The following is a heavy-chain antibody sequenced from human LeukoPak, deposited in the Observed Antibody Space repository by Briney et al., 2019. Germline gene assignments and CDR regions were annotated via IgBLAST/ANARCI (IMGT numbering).Heavy chain of an antibody. V-gene: IGHV3-30-3*01. CDR2: ISSSGTKK. J-gene: IGHJ4*02. CDR1: GFTFSSHL. D-gene: IGHD6-19*01. Sequence: GGSLRLSCVASGFTFSSHLMHWVRQTPGKGPEWVAVISSSGTKKYYADSVRGRFTISRDNSRNTLYLQMNSLRTEDTAIYFCAGEGPVTVTGDFDQWGQGTLVTVSS. CDR3: AGEGPVTVTGDFDQ.